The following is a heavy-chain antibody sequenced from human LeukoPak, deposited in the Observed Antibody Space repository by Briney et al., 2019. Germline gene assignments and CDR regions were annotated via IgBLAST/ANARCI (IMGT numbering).Heavy chain of an antibody. V-gene: IGHV3-30*18. CDR2: ISYDGSNK. CDR3: AKALSAPAAAVGGGFDY. Sequence: GGSLRLSCAASGFTFSSYGMNWVRQAPGKGLEWVAVISYDGSNKYYADSVKGRFTISRDNSKNTLYLQMNSLRAEDTAVYYCAKALSAPAAAVGGGFDYWGQGTLVTVSS. CDR1: GFTFSSYG. J-gene: IGHJ4*02. D-gene: IGHD6-13*01.